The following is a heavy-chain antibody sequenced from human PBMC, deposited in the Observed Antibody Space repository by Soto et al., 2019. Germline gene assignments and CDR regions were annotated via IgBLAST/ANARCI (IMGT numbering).Heavy chain of an antibody. D-gene: IGHD3-10*01. Sequence: QVQLQQWGAGLLKPSETLSLNCAVYGGSFSGYYCSWIRQPPGKGLEWIGELNDSGGTNYNASLKRRVSMSVDTSKNQCSLKLGFVTAADTAVYDCARARGVVQHWGQGTLVTVSS. CDR2: LNDSGGT. CDR1: GGSFSGYY. CDR3: ARARGVVQH. J-gene: IGHJ1*01. V-gene: IGHV4-34*01.